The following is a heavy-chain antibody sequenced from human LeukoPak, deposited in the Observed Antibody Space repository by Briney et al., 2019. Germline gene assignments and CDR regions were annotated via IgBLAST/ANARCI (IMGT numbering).Heavy chain of an antibody. D-gene: IGHD3-16*02. CDR2: INIYKGNI. CDR1: GYTFTSYA. V-gene: IGHV1-18*04. J-gene: IGHJ4*02. Sequence: GASVKVSCKASGYTFTSYAINWVRQAPAQGLEWMGWINIYKGNIKYAQKFQGRVTMTTDTSTSTAYMELRSLRSDDTAVYYCARLNLEELSPKLDYWGQGTLVTVSS. CDR3: ARLNLEELSPKLDY.